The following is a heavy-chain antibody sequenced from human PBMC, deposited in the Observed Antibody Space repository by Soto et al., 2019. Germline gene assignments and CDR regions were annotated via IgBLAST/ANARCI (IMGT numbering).Heavy chain of an antibody. Sequence: EVQLVESGGGLVQPGGSLRLSCAASGFTFSSYWMHWVRQAPGKGLVWVSRINSDGSSTSYADSVKGRFTISRDTAKNTLYLQMSSLRAEDTAVYYCAREDYGDYGFDYWGQGTLVTVSS. V-gene: IGHV3-74*01. CDR3: AREDYGDYGFDY. J-gene: IGHJ4*02. CDR2: INSDGSST. CDR1: GFTFSSYW. D-gene: IGHD4-17*01.